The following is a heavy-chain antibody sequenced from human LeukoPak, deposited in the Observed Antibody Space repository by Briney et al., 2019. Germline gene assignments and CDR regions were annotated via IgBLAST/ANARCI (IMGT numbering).Heavy chain of an antibody. CDR3: PPRLAVAGPFDY. Sequence: ESGPTLVKPTQTLTLTCTFSGFSLSTSGVGVGWIRQPPGKALEWLALIYWDDDKRYSPSLKSRLTITKDTSKNQVVLTMTNMDPVDTPTYYCPPRLAVAGPFDYGGQETLVTASS. CDR1: GFSLSTSGVG. J-gene: IGHJ4*02. V-gene: IGHV2-5*02. D-gene: IGHD6-19*01. CDR2: IYWDDDK.